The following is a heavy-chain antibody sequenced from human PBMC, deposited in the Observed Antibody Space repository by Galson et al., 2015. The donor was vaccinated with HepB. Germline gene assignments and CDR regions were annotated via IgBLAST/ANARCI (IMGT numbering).Heavy chain of an antibody. D-gene: IGHD4-17*01. CDR3: ACPSRFVGDPPFQH. CDR2: ISGYTAKT. Sequence: SCKASGYNFITYGVSWVRQAPGQGLEWMGWISGYTAKTKYAQNFEGRVSISVDSSKNHFSLNLDSVTAGDTAVYFCACPSRFVGDPPFQHWGQGALVTVSS. CDR1: GYNFITYG. J-gene: IGHJ4*02. V-gene: IGHV1-18*04.